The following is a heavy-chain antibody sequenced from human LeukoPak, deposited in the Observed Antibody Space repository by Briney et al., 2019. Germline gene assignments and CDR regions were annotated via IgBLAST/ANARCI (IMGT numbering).Heavy chain of an antibody. D-gene: IGHD2-15*01. CDR3: ARSIVVVVAVTRSSSRKHYYYYMDV. CDR1: GGSFSGYY. V-gene: IGHV4-34*01. Sequence: KPSETLSLTCAVYGGSFSGYYWSWIRQPPGKGLEWIGEINHSGSTNYNPSLKSRVTISVDTSKNQFSLKLSSVTAADTAVYYCARSIVVVVAVTRSSSRKHYYYYMDVWGKGTTVTVSS. J-gene: IGHJ6*03. CDR2: INHSGST.